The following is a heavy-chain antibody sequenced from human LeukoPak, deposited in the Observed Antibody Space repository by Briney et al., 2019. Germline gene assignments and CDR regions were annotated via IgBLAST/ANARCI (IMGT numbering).Heavy chain of an antibody. CDR3: ATSTVTTGDLDY. CDR1: GGSISSNNW. Sequence: PSETLSLTCAVSGGSISSNNWWTWVRPPPGKGLEGIGEISHSGSTNYNPSVKSRVTISIDKSKNQFSLKLSSVTAADTAVYYCATSTVTTGDLDYWGQGTLVTVSS. D-gene: IGHD4-17*01. V-gene: IGHV4-4*02. J-gene: IGHJ4*02. CDR2: ISHSGST.